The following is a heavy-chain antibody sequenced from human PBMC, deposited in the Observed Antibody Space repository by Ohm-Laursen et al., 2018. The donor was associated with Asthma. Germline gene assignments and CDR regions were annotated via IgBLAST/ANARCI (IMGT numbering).Heavy chain of an antibody. D-gene: IGHD2-8*02. Sequence: GASVKVSCKASGYTFTGYYMHWVRQAPGQGLEWMGRINPNSGGTNYAQKFQGRVTMTRDTSISTAYMELSRLRSDDTAVYYCAHDIVLVVYAIPCGYWGQGTLVTVSS. J-gene: IGHJ4*02. CDR3: AHDIVLVVYAIPCGY. CDR1: GYTFTGYY. CDR2: INPNSGGT. V-gene: IGHV1-2*06.